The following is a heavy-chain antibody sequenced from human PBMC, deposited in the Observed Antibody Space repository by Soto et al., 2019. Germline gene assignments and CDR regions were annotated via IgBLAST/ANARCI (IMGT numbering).Heavy chain of an antibody. V-gene: IGHV3-23*01. Sequence: PVGSLRLSCTASGFTFSSYTMSWVRQAPGTGLEWVSSFSGRDATTYYADSVKGRFTISRDNSKNTLYLQMNSLRAEDTALYFCVRTIVGATKGGWFDPWGQGALVTVSS. CDR2: FSGRDATT. CDR1: GFTFSSYT. D-gene: IGHD1-26*01. J-gene: IGHJ5*02. CDR3: VRTIVGATKGGWFDP.